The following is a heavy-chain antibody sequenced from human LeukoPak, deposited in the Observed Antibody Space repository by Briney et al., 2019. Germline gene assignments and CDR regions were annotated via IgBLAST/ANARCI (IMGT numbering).Heavy chain of an antibody. Sequence: GAAVKVSCKASGYTFTSYAMNWVRQAPGQGLGWMGWINTNTGNPTYAQGFTGRFVFSLDTSVSTAYLQISSLKAEDTAVYYCARGGSSGWRTPNDDYWGQGTLVTVSS. D-gene: IGHD6-19*01. CDR1: GYTFTSYA. J-gene: IGHJ4*02. V-gene: IGHV7-4-1*02. CDR3: ARGGSSGWRTPNDDY. CDR2: INTNTGNP.